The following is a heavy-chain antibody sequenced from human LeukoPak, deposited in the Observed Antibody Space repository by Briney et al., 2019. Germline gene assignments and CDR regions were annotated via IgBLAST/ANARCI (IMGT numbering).Heavy chain of an antibody. D-gene: IGHD6-13*01. V-gene: IGHV1-18*01. CDR1: GFTFTNYG. Sequence: ASVKVSCKASGFTFTNYGISWVRQAPGQGLEWMGWISAYSGNTNYVQKLQGRVTMTTDTSTTTAYMELRSLRSDDTAVYYCARARHHYSSSLDDAFDIWGQGTMVTVSS. J-gene: IGHJ3*02. CDR2: ISAYSGNT. CDR3: ARARHHYSSSLDDAFDI.